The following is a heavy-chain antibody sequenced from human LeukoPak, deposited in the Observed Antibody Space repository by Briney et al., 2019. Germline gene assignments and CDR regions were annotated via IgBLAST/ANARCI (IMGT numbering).Heavy chain of an antibody. CDR3: AKVFEDGG. D-gene: IGHD5-24*01. V-gene: IGHV3-30*02. CDR2: IRYDGSNK. CDR1: GFTFSSYG. J-gene: IGHJ4*02. Sequence: GGSLRLSCAASGFTFSSYGMHWVRQAPGKGLDGVACIRYDGSNKYYTDFVKGRFTIYRDNSKNTLYLQMNSLRAEDRAVYYCAKVFEDGGWGQGTLVTVSS.